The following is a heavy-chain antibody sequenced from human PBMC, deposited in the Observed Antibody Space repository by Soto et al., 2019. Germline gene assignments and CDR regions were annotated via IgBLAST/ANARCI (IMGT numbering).Heavy chain of an antibody. V-gene: IGHV1-2*04. CDR2: INSNSGAT. Sequence: WASVKVSCKASGYSFAGFYIHWMRQAPGQGLEWVGSINSNSGATTYAQKFQDSVAMTRDTSVSTAYMDLNRLTSDDTAIYYCAIIMTHSDSFDIWGQGTMVTVSS. J-gene: IGHJ3*02. CDR3: AIIMTHSDSFDI. CDR1: GYSFAGFY. D-gene: IGHD3-16*01.